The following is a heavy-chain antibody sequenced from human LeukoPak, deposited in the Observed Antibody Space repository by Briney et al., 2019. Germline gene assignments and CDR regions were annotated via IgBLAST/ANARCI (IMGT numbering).Heavy chain of an antibody. CDR1: GFTFSSYA. Sequence: GGSLRLSCAASGFTFSSYAMNWVRQAPGKGLEWVSAISGSGGSTYYADSVKGRFTISRDNSKNTLYLQMNSLRAEDTAVYYCAKQGDGSSSWFDYWGQGTLVTVSS. D-gene: IGHD6-13*01. CDR2: ISGSGGST. J-gene: IGHJ4*02. V-gene: IGHV3-23*01. CDR3: AKQGDGSSSWFDY.